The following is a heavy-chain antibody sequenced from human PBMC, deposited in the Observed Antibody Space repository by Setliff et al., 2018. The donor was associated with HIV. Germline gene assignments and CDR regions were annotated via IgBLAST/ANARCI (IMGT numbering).Heavy chain of an antibody. CDR3: ARAQMHRGVVAWSLYYFDY. CDR1: GGSMNNYY. V-gene: IGHV4-59*01. Sequence: PSETLSLTCIVSGGSMNNYYWNWVRQTPGKGLEWIGYIYENDYTHYTVSLRSRVTISMDTSKNQFSLTLGSVTAADRAIYYCARAQMHRGVVAWSLYYFDYWGQGALVTSPQ. D-gene: IGHD3-10*01. CDR2: IYENDYT. J-gene: IGHJ4*02.